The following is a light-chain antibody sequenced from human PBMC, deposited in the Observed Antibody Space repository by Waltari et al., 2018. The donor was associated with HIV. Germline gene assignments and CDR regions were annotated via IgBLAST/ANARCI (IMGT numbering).Light chain of an antibody. Sequence: EIVLTQSPGTLSLSPGERATLSCRASQSIYGSYLAWYQQKPGQPPRFLIYCASSRAAGTPDRFSGSGSGTEFTLTISRLEPEDFAVYYCQRYSTSPPYTFGQGTKLENK. CDR1: QSIYGSY. V-gene: IGKV3-20*01. CDR3: QRYSTSPPYT. J-gene: IGKJ2*01. CDR2: CAS.